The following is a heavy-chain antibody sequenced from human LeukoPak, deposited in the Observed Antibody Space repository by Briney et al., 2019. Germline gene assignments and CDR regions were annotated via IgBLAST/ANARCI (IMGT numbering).Heavy chain of an antibody. CDR2: INYSGST. V-gene: IGHV4-39*01. CDR1: GGSISSDNYY. D-gene: IGHD3-3*01. Sequence: TPSETLSLTCTVSGGSISSDNYYWGWIRQPPGKGLELIGSINYSGSTYYNPSLRSRFTIFVDTSKIQFSLRLNSVTAADTAVYYCARRPFGVGWFDPWGQGTLVTVSS. J-gene: IGHJ5*02. CDR3: ARRPFGVGWFDP.